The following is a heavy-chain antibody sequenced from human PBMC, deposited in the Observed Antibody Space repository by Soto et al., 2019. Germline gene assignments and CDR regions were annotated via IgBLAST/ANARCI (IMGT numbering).Heavy chain of an antibody. J-gene: IGHJ6*03. V-gene: IGHV3-49*03. Sequence: EVQLVESGGGLVQPGRSLRLSCTASGFTFGDYAVNWFRRAPGRGLEWVGFIRSDVGGVTTDYAASVKGRFTISRDDSKSNAHLQLDSLQTEDTAVYYYSRATESYFFYMDVWGKGTAVTVAS. CDR2: IRSDVGGVTT. CDR1: GFTFGDYA. CDR3: SRATESYFFYMDV.